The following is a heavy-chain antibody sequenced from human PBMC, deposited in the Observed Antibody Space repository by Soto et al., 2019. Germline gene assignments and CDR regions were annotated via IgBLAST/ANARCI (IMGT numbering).Heavy chain of an antibody. CDR2: IIPIFGTA. CDR3: ARSQNYYYDSSGYYSFDY. J-gene: IGHJ4*02. Sequence: SVNRACKASGGTFSSYAISWVRQAPGQGLEWMGGIIPIFGTANYAQKFQGRVTITADKSTSTAYMELSSLRSEDTAVYYCARSQNYYYDSSGYYSFDYWGQGPLVTLYS. V-gene: IGHV1-69*06. D-gene: IGHD3-22*01. CDR1: GGTFSSYA.